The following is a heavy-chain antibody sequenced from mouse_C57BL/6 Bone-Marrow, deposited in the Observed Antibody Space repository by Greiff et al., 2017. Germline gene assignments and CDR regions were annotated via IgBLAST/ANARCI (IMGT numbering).Heavy chain of an antibody. J-gene: IGHJ2*01. CDR3: AKKAYYSNYGVLLDY. V-gene: IGHV1-81*01. D-gene: IGHD2-5*01. CDR1: GYTFTSYG. Sequence: LQESGAELARPGASVKLSCKASGYTFTSYGISWVKQSTGQGLEWIGEIYPRSGNTYYTEKFTGKATLTAYKSSSTAYMELRSLTSEDSAVYFCAKKAYYSNYGVLLDYWGQGTTLTVSS. CDR2: IYPRSGNT.